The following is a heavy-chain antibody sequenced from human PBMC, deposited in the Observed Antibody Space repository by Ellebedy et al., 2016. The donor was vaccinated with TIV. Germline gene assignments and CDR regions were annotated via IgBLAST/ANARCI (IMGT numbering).Heavy chain of an antibody. Sequence: PGGSLRLSCAASGFTFSSYWITWVRQAPGKGLEWVANVKQDGNEKHYVDSVRGRFTISRDNAKNSVYLQMNSLRPEDTAVYYCTGGYAFDIWGQGTMVTVSS. V-gene: IGHV3-7*03. CDR2: VKQDGNEK. CDR1: GFTFSSYW. CDR3: TGGYAFDI. J-gene: IGHJ3*02.